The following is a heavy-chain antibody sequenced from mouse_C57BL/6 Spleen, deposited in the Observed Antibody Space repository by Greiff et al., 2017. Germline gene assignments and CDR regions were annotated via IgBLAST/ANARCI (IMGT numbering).Heavy chain of an antibody. D-gene: IGHD2-3*01. CDR3: AREADGYRFAY. CDR1: GYSFTSYY. CDR2: IYPGSGNT. V-gene: IGHV1-66*01. J-gene: IGHJ3*01. Sequence: VKLQESGPELVKPGASVKISCKASGYSFTSYYIHWVKQRPGQGLEWIGWIYPGSGNTKYNEKFKGKATLTADTSSSTAYMQLSSLTSEDSAVYYCAREADGYRFAYWGQGTLVTVSA.